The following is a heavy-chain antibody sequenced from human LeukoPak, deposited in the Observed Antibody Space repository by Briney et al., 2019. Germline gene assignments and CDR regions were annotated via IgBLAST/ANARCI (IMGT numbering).Heavy chain of an antibody. J-gene: IGHJ4*02. Sequence: SETLSLTCTVSGGSISSGGYYWSWIRQPPGTGLEWIGYIYYSGSTYYNPSLKSRVTISVDTSKNQFSLKLSSVTAADTAVYYCATAPWDDYYGSGSYPDYWGQGTLVTVSS. CDR3: ATAPWDDYYGSGSYPDY. V-gene: IGHV4-30-4*01. CDR1: GGSISSGGYY. CDR2: IYYSGST. D-gene: IGHD3-10*01.